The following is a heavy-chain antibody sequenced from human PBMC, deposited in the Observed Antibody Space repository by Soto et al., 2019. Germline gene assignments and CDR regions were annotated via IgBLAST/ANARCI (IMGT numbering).Heavy chain of an antibody. CDR3: AGDGDYYDSSGQNGY. D-gene: IGHD3-22*01. J-gene: IGHJ4*02. Sequence: SVKVSCKASGGTFSSYAISWVRQAPGQGLEWMGGIIPIFGTANYAQKFQGRVTITADESTSTAYMELSSLRSEDTAVYYCAGDGDYYDSSGQNGYWGQGTLVTVSS. CDR2: IIPIFGTA. CDR1: GGTFSSYA. V-gene: IGHV1-69*13.